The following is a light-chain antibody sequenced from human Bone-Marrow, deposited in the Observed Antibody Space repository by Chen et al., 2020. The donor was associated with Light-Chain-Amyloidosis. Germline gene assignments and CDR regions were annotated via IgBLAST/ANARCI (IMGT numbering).Light chain of an antibody. Sequence: EIVLTQSPGTLSLSPGEGANLSCRASQTISSNYLTWYQQNFGQAPRLLIYGSSSRATGIPDRVTGSGSGADFTLTSNRREPEDFAMYCCQQYGTSPRTFGGGTKMEIK. CDR3: QQYGTSPRT. CDR2: GSS. J-gene: IGKJ4*01. CDR1: QTISSNY. V-gene: IGKV3-20*01.